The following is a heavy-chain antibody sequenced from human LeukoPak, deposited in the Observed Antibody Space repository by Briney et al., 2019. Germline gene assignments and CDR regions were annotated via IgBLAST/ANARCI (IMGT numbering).Heavy chain of an antibody. J-gene: IGHJ4*02. CDR1: GGSISSGSYY. CDR3: ARDRRYDTIIDY. Sequence: PSQTLSLTCTVSGGSISSGSYYWSWIRQPARKGLEWIGRIYTSGSANYNPSLKSRVTISVDTSKNQFSLKLSSVTAADTAVYYCARDRRYDTIIDYWGQGTLVTVSS. D-gene: IGHD3-22*01. CDR2: IYTSGSA. V-gene: IGHV4-61*02.